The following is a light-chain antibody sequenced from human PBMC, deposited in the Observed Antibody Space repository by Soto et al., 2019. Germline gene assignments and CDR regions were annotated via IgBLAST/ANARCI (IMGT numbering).Light chain of an antibody. CDR2: DAS. Sequence: ENVLTQSPGTLSLSPGERATLSCRASQSLRSSYLAWYQQEPGQTPRLLIYDASNRATGIPARFSGSGSETDFTLTISSLEPEDFAVYYCQHRMNWPLTFGQGTRLEIK. V-gene: IGKV3-11*01. J-gene: IGKJ5*01. CDR3: QHRMNWPLT. CDR1: QSLRSSY.